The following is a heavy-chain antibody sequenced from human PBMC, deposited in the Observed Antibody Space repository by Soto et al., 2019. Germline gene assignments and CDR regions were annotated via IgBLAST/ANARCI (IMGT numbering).Heavy chain of an antibody. D-gene: IGHD5-18*01. CDR1: GGTFSSYA. J-gene: IGHJ3*02. CDR2: IIPIFGTA. CDR3: AIVRLEGLDTAMVWDDAFDI. Sequence: ASVKVSWKASGGTFSSYAISWVQQAPGQGLEWMEGIIPIFGTANYAQKFQGRVTITADESTSTAYMEQSSLRSEDTAVYYCAIVRLEGLDTAMVWDDAFDIWGQGTMVTVSS. V-gene: IGHV1-69*13.